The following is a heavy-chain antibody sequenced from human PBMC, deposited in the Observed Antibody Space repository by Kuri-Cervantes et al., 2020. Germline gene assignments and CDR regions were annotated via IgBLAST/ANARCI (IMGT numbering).Heavy chain of an antibody. V-gene: IGHV1-69*05. J-gene: IGHJ4*02. CDR2: IIPIFGTA. Sequence: KISCKASGGTFSSYAISWVRQAPGQGLEWMGGIIPIFGTANYAQKFQGRVTMTTDTSTSTAYMELRSLRSDDTAVYYCARDRIFGVVITDYWGQGILVTVSS. CDR3: ARDRIFGVVITDY. CDR1: GGTFSSYA. D-gene: IGHD3-3*01.